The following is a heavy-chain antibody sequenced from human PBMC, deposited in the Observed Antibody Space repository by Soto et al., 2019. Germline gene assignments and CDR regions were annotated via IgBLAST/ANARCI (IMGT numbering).Heavy chain of an antibody. Sequence: QVQLVESGGGVVQPGRSLRLSCEASGFTFSTYAMHWVRQAPGKGLEWVAVISYDGSSEYYADSVKGRFTISRDNSKNTLYLQMNSLRAEDTAVYYGARAGRTTVTTYGWFDPWGQGTLVTVSS. V-gene: IGHV3-30-3*01. CDR1: GFTFSTYA. CDR2: ISYDGSSE. CDR3: ARAGRTTVTTYGWFDP. D-gene: IGHD4-17*01. J-gene: IGHJ5*02.